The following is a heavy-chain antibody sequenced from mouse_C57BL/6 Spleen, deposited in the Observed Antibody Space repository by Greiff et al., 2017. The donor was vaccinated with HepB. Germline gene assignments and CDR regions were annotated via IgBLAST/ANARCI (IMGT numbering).Heavy chain of an antibody. CDR3: ATMTTVVGEDY. J-gene: IGHJ2*01. D-gene: IGHD1-1*01. CDR2: INPNNGGT. CDR1: GYTFTDYY. Sequence: EVQLQQSGPELVKPGASVKISCKASGYTFTDYYMNWVKQSHGKSLEWIGDINPNNGGTSYNQKFKGKATLTVDKSSSTAYMELRSLTSEDSAVYYCATMTTVVGEDYWGQGTTLTVSS. V-gene: IGHV1-26*01.